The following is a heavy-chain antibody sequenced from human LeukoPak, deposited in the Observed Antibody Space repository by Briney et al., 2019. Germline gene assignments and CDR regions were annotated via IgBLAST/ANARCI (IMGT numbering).Heavy chain of an antibody. J-gene: IGHJ6*03. CDR3: ARGRYGSRRIPYYYYYYMDV. V-gene: IGHV4-34*01. D-gene: IGHD3-10*01. CDR1: GGSFSGYY. Sequence: SETLSLTCAVYGGSFSGYYWSWIRQPPGKGLEWIGEINHSGSTNYNPSLKSRVTISVDTSKNQFSLKLSSVTAADTAVYYCARGRYGSRRIPYYYYYYMDVWGKGTTVTVSS. CDR2: INHSGST.